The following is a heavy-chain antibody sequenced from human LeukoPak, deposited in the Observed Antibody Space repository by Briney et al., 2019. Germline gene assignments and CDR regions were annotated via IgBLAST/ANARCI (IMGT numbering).Heavy chain of an antibody. V-gene: IGHV2-5*02. CDR3: AHYTHPYYGSGRPFDY. CDR1: GFSLSTSGVG. CDR2: IYWDDDK. D-gene: IGHD3-10*01. Sequence: SGPTLVKPTQTLTLTCTFSGFSLSTSGVGVGWIRQPPGKALEWLALIYWDDDKRYSPSLKSRLTITKDTSKNQVVLTMPNMDPVDTATYYCAHYTHPYYGSGRPFDYWGQGTLVTVSS. J-gene: IGHJ4*02.